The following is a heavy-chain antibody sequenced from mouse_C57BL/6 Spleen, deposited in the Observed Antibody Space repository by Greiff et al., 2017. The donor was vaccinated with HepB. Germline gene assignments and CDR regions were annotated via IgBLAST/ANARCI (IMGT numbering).Heavy chain of an antibody. CDR1: GYAFSSSW. Sequence: VQLVESGPELVKPGASVKISCKASGYAFSSSWMNWVKQRPGKGLEWIGRIYPGDGDTNYNGKFKGKATLTADKSSSTAYMQLSSLTSEDSAVYFCARLDPYYAMDYWGQGTSVTVSS. V-gene: IGHV1-82*01. CDR2: IYPGDGDT. J-gene: IGHJ4*01. CDR3: ARLDPYYAMDY.